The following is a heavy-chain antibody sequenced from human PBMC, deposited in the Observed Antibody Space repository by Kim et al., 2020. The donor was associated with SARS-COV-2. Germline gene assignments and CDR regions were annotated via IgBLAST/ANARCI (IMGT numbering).Heavy chain of an antibody. CDR3: AREQGSRIARAFDI. J-gene: IGHJ3*02. D-gene: IGHD3-10*01. V-gene: IGHV4-59*01. Sequence: SETLSLTCTVSGGSISSYYWSWIRQPPGKGLEWIGYIYYSGSTNYNPSLKSRVTISVDTSKNQFSLKLSSVTAADTAVYYCAREQGSRIARAFDIWGQGT. CDR1: GGSISSYY. CDR2: IYYSGST.